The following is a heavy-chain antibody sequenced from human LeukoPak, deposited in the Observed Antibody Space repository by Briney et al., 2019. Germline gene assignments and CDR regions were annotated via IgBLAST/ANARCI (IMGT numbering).Heavy chain of an antibody. CDR1: GGSISSSYY. V-gene: IGHV4-39*01. D-gene: IGHD6-6*01. Sequence: SETLSLTCTVSGGSISSSYYWGWIRQPPGRGLEWIGSIYYSGCTYYNPSLKSRVTISVDTSKNQFSLKVISVTAADTAVYYCARPTKGTAAQGYDYWGQGILVTVAS. CDR3: ARPTKGTAAQGYDY. CDR2: IYYSGCT. J-gene: IGHJ4*02.